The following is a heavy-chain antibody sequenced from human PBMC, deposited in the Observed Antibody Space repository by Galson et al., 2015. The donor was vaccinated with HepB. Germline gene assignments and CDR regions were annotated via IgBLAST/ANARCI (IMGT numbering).Heavy chain of an antibody. CDR3: ARGGDYYGSGSFDY. D-gene: IGHD3-10*01. V-gene: IGHV3-48*04. CDR2: ISSSSSTI. J-gene: IGHJ4*02. Sequence: SLRLSCAASGFAFSSYSMNWVRQAPGKGLEWISYISSSSSTIYYADSVKGRFTISRDNAKNSLYLQMNSLRAEDTAMYYCARGGDYYGSGSFDYWGQGTLVTVSS. CDR1: GFAFSSYS.